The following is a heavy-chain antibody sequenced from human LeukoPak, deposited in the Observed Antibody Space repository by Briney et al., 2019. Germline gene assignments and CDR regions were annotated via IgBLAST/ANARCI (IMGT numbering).Heavy chain of an antibody. D-gene: IGHD6-6*01. CDR3: ARVVRCTARPCWFVP. J-gene: IGHJ5*02. CDR1: GGSFSGYY. V-gene: IGHV4-34*01. Sequence: PSETLSLTCAVYGGSFSGYYWSWIRQPPGKGLEWIGEINHSGSTNYNPSLKSRVTISVDTSKNQFSLKLSSVTAADTAVYYCARVVRCTARPCWFVPWGQGTLVTVSS. CDR2: INHSGST.